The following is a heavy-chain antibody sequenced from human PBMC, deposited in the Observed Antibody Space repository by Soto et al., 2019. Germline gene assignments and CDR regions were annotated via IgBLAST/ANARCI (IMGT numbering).Heavy chain of an antibody. D-gene: IGHD2-2*01. Sequence: EVQLVESGGGLVKPGGSLRLSCAASGFIFNDVWMNWVRQAPGKGLEWVGRIKTKTDGETTDYAAPVKGRFSISRDDSKTTVYLQMNSLKTDATAVYYCTPSSWFTYWGQGTLVTVSS. J-gene: IGHJ4*02. CDR2: IKTKTDGETT. V-gene: IGHV3-15*07. CDR3: TPSSWFTY. CDR1: GFIFNDVW.